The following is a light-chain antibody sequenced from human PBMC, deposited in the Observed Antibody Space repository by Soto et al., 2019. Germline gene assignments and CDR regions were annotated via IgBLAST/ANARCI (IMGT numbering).Light chain of an antibody. CDR2: EVS. J-gene: IGLJ1*01. V-gene: IGLV2-23*02. Sequence: QSVLTQPASVSGSPGQSITISCSGTSSDVGNYNLVSWYQRHPGKAPKLMIFEVSKWPSGVSHRFSGSKSGNTASLTISGLQADEEADYFCCSYVGDNTYVFGTETKVTVL. CDR1: SSDVGNYNL. CDR3: CSYVGDNTYV.